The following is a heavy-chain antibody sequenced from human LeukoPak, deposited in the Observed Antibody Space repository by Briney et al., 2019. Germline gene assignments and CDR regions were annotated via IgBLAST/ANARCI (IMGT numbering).Heavy chain of an antibody. J-gene: IGHJ5*02. D-gene: IGHD6-13*01. CDR3: AKDHGSSWYGWFDP. CDR1: GFTFDNYA. CDR2: ISWNSGTI. V-gene: IGHV3-9*01. Sequence: HPGGSLRLSCAASGFTFDNYAMNWVRQVPGKGLEWISLISWNSGTIGYADSVKGRFTISRDNANNFLYLQMNSLRAEDTALYYCAKDHGSSWYGWFDPWGQGTLVTVSS.